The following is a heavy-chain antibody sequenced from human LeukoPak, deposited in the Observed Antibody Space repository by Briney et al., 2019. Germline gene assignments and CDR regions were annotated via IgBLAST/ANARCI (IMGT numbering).Heavy chain of an antibody. CDR1: GGSFSGYY. CDR2: INHSGST. D-gene: IGHD2-2*01. Sequence: PSETLSLTCAVYGGSFSGYYWSWIRQPPGKGLEWIGEINHSGSTNYNPSLKSRVTISVDTSKNQFSLKLSSVTAADTAVYYCARVATRGSSTPHYFDYWGQGTLVTVSS. V-gene: IGHV4-34*01. J-gene: IGHJ4*02. CDR3: ARVATRGSSTPHYFDY.